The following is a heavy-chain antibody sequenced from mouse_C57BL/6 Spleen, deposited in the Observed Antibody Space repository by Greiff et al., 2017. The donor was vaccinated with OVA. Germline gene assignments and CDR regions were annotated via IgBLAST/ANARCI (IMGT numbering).Heavy chain of an antibody. D-gene: IGHD1-1*01. CDR2: IDPETGGT. CDR3: TRGVGSSYWYFDV. CDR1: GYTFTDYE. J-gene: IGHJ1*03. Sequence: QVQLKQSGAELVRPGASVTLSCKASGYTFTDYEMPWVKQTPVHGLEWIGAIDPETGGTASNQKFKGKAILTADKSSSPAYMELRSLTSEDSAVYYCTRGVGSSYWYFDVWGTGTTVTVSS. V-gene: IGHV1-15*01.